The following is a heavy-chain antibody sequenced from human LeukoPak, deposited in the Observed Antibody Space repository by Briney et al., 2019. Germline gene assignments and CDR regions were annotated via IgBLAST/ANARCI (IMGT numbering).Heavy chain of an antibody. Sequence: GGSLRLSCAASGFTFSSYWMSWVRQAPGKGLEWVANIKQDGSEKYYVDSVKGRFTISRDNAKNSLYLQMNSLRAEDTAVYYCATDILTALRSYWGQGTLVTVSS. CDR2: IKQDGSEK. CDR1: GFTFSSYW. J-gene: IGHJ4*02. V-gene: IGHV3-7*01. CDR3: ATDILTALRSY. D-gene: IGHD3-9*01.